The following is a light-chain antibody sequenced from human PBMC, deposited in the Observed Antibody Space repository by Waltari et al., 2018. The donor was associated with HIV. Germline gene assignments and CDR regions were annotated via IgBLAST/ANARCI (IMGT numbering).Light chain of an antibody. J-gene: IGLJ2*01. CDR1: NIGSQS. CDR3: QVWDSGTEYVV. Sequence: SYVLTQPPSVSVAPGQTARITCGGNNIGSQSVHWYHQKPGQAPMLVVYDDVDRPSGVHGRFSFANSRNTATLTISRVEAGDEGDYFCQVWDSGTEYVVFCGGTKLTVL. V-gene: IGLV3-21*02. CDR2: DDV.